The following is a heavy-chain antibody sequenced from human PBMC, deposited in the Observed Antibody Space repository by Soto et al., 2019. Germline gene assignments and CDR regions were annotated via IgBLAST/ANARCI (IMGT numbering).Heavy chain of an antibody. J-gene: IGHJ4*02. D-gene: IGHD6-13*01. CDR2: IIPIFGTA. CDR3: AGEWQQLAYFDY. Sequence: SVKVSCKASGGTFSSYAISWVRQAPGQGLEWMGGIIPIFGTANYAQKFQGRVTITADESTSTAYMELSSLRSEDTAVYYCAGEWQQLAYFDYWGQGILVTVSS. V-gene: IGHV1-69*13. CDR1: GGTFSSYA.